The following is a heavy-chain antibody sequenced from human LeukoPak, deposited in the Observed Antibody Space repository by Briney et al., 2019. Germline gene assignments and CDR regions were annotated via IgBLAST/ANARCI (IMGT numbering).Heavy chain of an antibody. Sequence: ASVKVSCKASGGTFTSYYMHWVRQAPGQGLEWMGIINPSGGSTSYAQKFQGRVTMTRDMSTSTVYMELSSLRSEDTAVYYCARVFSCSSTSCYGGYSYGWFDYWGQGTLVTVSS. CDR2: INPSGGST. V-gene: IGHV1-46*01. CDR1: GGTFTSYY. D-gene: IGHD2-2*01. CDR3: ARVFSCSSTSCYGGYSYGWFDY. J-gene: IGHJ4*02.